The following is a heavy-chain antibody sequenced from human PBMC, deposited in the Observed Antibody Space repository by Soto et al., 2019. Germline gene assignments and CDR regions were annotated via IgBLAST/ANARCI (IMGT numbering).Heavy chain of an antibody. J-gene: IGHJ6*02. CDR2: ISGSGGST. V-gene: IGHV3-23*01. CDR3: AKDERGIAAAGTGSGMDV. Sequence: GGSLRLSCAASGFTFSSYAMSWVRQAPGKGLEWVSAISGSGGSTYYADSVKGRFTISRDNSKNTLYLQMNSLRAEDTAVYYCAKDERGIAAAGTGSGMDVWGQGTTVTVSS. D-gene: IGHD6-13*01. CDR1: GFTFSSYA.